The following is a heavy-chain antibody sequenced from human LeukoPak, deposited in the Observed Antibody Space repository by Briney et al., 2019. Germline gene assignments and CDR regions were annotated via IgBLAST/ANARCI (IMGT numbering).Heavy chain of an antibody. Sequence: PGGSLRLSCAASGFTFSSYWMHWVRHAPGKGLVWVSRINSDGSSTSYADSVKGRFTISRDNAKNSLYLQMNSLRDEDTAVYYCARAPDGSGSYLYYYYYYMDVWGKGTTVTISS. V-gene: IGHV3-74*01. CDR1: GFTFSSYW. CDR2: INSDGSST. D-gene: IGHD3-10*01. CDR3: ARAPDGSGSYLYYYYYYMDV. J-gene: IGHJ6*03.